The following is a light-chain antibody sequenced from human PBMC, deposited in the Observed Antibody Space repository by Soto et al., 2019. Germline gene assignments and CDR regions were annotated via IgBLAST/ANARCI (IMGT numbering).Light chain of an antibody. CDR3: CSYAGSSTVV. V-gene: IGLV2-23*01. Sequence: HSALTQPASVSGSPGQSITISCTGTSSDVGSYNLVSWYQQHPGKAPKLMIYEGSKRPSGVSNRFSGSKSGNTASLTISGLQAEDEADYYCCSYAGSSTVVFGRGTQLTVL. J-gene: IGLJ2*01. CDR1: SSDVGSYNL. CDR2: EGS.